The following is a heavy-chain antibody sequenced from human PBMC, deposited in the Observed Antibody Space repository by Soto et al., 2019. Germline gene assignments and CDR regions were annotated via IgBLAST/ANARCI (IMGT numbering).Heavy chain of an antibody. CDR2: IKQDGSGK. V-gene: IGHV3-7*01. J-gene: IGHJ3*02. Sequence: EVQLVESGGGLVQPGGSLRLSCAASGFTFTTFWMSWVRQAPGKGLEWVANIKQDGSGKYYVDSVKGRFTISRDNAKNSLYLQMNSLRAEDTAVYYCARVGATGEAFDIWGQGTMVTVSS. CDR3: ARVGATGEAFDI. CDR1: GFTFTTFW. D-gene: IGHD1-26*01.